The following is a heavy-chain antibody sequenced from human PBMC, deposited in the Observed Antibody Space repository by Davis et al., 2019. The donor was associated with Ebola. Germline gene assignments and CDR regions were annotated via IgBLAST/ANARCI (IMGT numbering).Heavy chain of an antibody. CDR3: ARDSGYCTGGVCYSPYYYVMDV. CDR2: ISVYNGNT. CDR1: GYTFTSHG. Sequence: AASVKVSCQASGYTFTSHGISWLRQAPGQGLEWMGWISVYNGNTNYAQKLQGRVTMTTDTSTSTAYMELRSLRSDDTAVYYCARDSGYCTGGVCYSPYYYVMDVWGQGTTVTVSS. D-gene: IGHD2-8*02. J-gene: IGHJ6*02. V-gene: IGHV1-18*01.